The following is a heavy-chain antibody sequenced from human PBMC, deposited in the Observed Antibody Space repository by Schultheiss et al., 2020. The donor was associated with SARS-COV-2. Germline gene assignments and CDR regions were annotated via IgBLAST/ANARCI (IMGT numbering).Heavy chain of an antibody. D-gene: IGHD2-2*01. CDR3: ARDSSTSSDYGMDV. V-gene: IGHV3-66*01. J-gene: IGHJ6*02. Sequence: GGSLRLSCAASGFTFSSYAMHWVRQAPGKGLEWVSVIYSCGSTYYADSVKGRFTISRDNAKNSLYLQMNSLRDEDTAVYYCARDSSTSSDYGMDVWGQGTTVTVSS. CDR2: IYSCGST. CDR1: GFTFSSYA.